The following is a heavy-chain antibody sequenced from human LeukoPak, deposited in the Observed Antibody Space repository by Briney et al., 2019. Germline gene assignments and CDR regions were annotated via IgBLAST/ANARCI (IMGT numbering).Heavy chain of an antibody. V-gene: IGHV3-48*04. Sequence: GGSLRLSCVVSGLTFSNYAMHWVRQAPGKGLEWVSYISSSGSTIYYADSVKGRFTISRDNAKNSLYLQMNSLRAEDTAVYYCARDGRGYNYGNGLYFFDYWGQGTLVTVSS. CDR2: ISSSGSTI. CDR3: ARDGRGYNYGNGLYFFDY. J-gene: IGHJ4*02. D-gene: IGHD5-18*01. CDR1: GLTFSNYA.